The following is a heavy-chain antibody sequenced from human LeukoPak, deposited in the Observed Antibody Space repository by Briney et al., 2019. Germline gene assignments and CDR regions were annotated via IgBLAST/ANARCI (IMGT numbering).Heavy chain of an antibody. Sequence: GGSLRLSCAASGFTFDDYAMPWVRQAPGKGLEWVSGISWNSGSIGYADSVKGRFTISRDNAKNSLYLQMNSLRAEDTALYYCAKDSYYDSSGYRTLGYYGMDVWGQGTTVTVSS. CDR2: ISWNSGSI. J-gene: IGHJ6*02. V-gene: IGHV3-9*01. CDR3: AKDSYYDSSGYRTLGYYGMDV. D-gene: IGHD3-22*01. CDR1: GFTFDDYA.